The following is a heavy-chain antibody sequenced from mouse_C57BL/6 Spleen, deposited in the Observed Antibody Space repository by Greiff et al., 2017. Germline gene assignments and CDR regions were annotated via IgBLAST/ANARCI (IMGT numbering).Heavy chain of an antibody. J-gene: IGHJ2*01. CDR3: AGGVYYFDY. Sequence: QVQLQQSGAELVRPGASVKLSCKASGYTFTDYYINWVKQRPGQGLEWIARIYPGSGNTYYNEKFKGKATLTAEKSSSTAYMQLSSLTSEDSAVYFWAGGVYYFDYWGQGTTLTVSS. V-gene: IGHV1-76*01. D-gene: IGHD1-1*02. CDR1: GYTFTDYY. CDR2: IYPGSGNT.